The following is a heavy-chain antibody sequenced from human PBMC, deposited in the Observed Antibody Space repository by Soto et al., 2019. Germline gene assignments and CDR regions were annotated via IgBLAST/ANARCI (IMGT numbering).Heavy chain of an antibody. CDR1: GGSITSSSHY. V-gene: IGHV4-39*01. D-gene: IGHD6-6*01. CDR3: ARSSIAPRLFMYPFDY. CDR2: IYYDGNT. Sequence: SDTLSLTCTVSGGSITSSSHYWGWIRQAPGKGLECIGNIYYDGNTYYNPSLKSRVTISLDTSKNQFSLRLNSVTAADTAVYYCARSSIAPRLFMYPFDYWGQGTLVTVS. J-gene: IGHJ4*02.